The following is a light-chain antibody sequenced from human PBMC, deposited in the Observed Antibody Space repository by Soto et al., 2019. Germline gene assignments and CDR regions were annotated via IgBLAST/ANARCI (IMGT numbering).Light chain of an antibody. J-gene: IGKJ1*01. Sequence: DIKMNKSPSTLSASVGDRVTITCRASQSISSWLAWYQQKPGKAPKRLIYAASSLESGVPSRFSGSGSGTEFTLTISSLQPEDSATYYCLQHKTYPRTFGQGT. V-gene: IGKV1-5*01. CDR2: AAS. CDR1: QSISSW. CDR3: LQHKTYPRT.